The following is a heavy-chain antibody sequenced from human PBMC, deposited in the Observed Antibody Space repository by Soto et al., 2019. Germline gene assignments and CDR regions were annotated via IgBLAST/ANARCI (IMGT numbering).Heavy chain of an antibody. CDR2: IYYSGST. Sequence: SETLSLTCTVSGGSISSYYWSWIRQPPGKGLEWIGYIYYSGSTNYNPSLKSRVTISVDTSKNQFSLKLSSVTAADTAVYYCARAVTIFGVVTPSFDYWGQGTLVTVSS. J-gene: IGHJ4*02. CDR1: GGSISSYY. D-gene: IGHD3-3*01. V-gene: IGHV4-59*01. CDR3: ARAVTIFGVVTPSFDY.